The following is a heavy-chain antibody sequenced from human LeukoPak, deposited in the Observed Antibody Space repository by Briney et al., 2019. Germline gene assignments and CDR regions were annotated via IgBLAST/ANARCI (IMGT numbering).Heavy chain of an antibody. CDR3: EHYGSGSYSCDY. CDR1: VFTFSSYS. D-gene: IGHD3-10*01. J-gene: IGHJ4*02. V-gene: IGHV3-21*01. Sequence: GGSLRLSCAASVFTFSSYSMNWVRQAPGKGLEWVSSISSSSSYIYYADSVKGRFTISRDNAKNSLYLQMNSLRAEDTAVYYCEHYGSGSYSCDYWGQGTLVTVSS. CDR2: ISSSSSYI.